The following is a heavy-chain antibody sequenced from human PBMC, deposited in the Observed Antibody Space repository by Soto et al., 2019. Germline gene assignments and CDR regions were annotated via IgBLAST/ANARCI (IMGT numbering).Heavy chain of an antibody. CDR3: ARDLVVVVAATYSVWFDP. CDR2: TYYRSKWYN. D-gene: IGHD2-15*01. Sequence: SPTLSLTCAISGDSVSSNSAAWNWIRQSPSRGLEWLGRTYYRSKWYNDYAVSVKSRITINPDTSKNQFSLQLNSVTPEDTAVYYCARDLVVVVAATYSVWFDPWGQGTLVTVSS. J-gene: IGHJ5*02. CDR1: GDSVSSNSAA. V-gene: IGHV6-1*01.